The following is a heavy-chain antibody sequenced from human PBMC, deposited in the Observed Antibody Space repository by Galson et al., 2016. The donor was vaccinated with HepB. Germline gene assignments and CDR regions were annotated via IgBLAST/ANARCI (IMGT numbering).Heavy chain of an antibody. Sequence: SLRLSCAASGFTFSDYAMSWVRQAPGKGLEWVSVISGTGGSTYSAESVRGRFTMSRDRSTNTVFLQMNSLRVDDTAVYFCARLSTKWYDGPFDYWGQGALVTVSS. D-gene: IGHD1-1*01. CDR3: ARLSTKWYDGPFDY. J-gene: IGHJ4*02. CDR2: ISGTGGST. CDR1: GFTFSDYA. V-gene: IGHV3-23*01.